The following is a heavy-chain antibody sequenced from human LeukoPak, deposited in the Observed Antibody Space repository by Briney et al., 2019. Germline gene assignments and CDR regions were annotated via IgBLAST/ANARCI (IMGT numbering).Heavy chain of an antibody. D-gene: IGHD2-15*01. J-gene: IGHJ4*02. V-gene: IGHV1-24*01. CDR2: FDAENGET. CDR3: ASPSKRGYHSNSTVY. Sequence: GASVKASCKVSGYTLTELSMHWVRQAPGEDLEWLGGFDAENGETVYAPKLQGRVIMTEDTSTDTAYRELSSLRSEDTAICFCASPSKRGYHSNSTVYWGQGNLFTVSS. CDR1: GYTLTELS.